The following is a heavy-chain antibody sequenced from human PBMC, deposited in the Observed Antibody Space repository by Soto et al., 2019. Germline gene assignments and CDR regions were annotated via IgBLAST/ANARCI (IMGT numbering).Heavy chain of an antibody. CDR2: TKDKPYSYTT. CDR3: ASILGVFGY. J-gene: IGHJ4*02. CDR1: GLSISDVF. D-gene: IGHD3-10*01. V-gene: IGHV3-72*01. Sequence: EVQLVESGADLVQPGGSLRLSGAASGLSISDVFIDWDRQAPGKGLEWVGRTKDKPYSYTTEYAASVKGIFTISRDDSRNSVFLQMSSLKTEDTAVYYCASILGVFGYWGQGTLVTGSS.